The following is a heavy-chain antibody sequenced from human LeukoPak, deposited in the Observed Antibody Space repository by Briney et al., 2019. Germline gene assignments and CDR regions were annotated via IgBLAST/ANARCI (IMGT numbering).Heavy chain of an antibody. D-gene: IGHD4-17*01. CDR3: ARAAMTTVTTDYFDY. J-gene: IGHJ4*02. Sequence: GRSLRLSCAASGCTFSSYAMHWVRQAPGKGLEWVAVISYDGSNKYYADSVKGRFTISRDNSKNTLYLQMNSLRAEDTAVYYCARAAMTTVTTDYFDYWGQGTLVTVSS. CDR2: ISYDGSNK. CDR1: GCTFSSYA. V-gene: IGHV3-30*04.